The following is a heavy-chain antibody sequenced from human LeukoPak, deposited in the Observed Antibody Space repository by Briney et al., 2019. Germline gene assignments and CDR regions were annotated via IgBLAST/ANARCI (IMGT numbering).Heavy chain of an antibody. J-gene: IGHJ3*02. CDR2: IYPGDSDI. CDR1: GYTFSSYW. V-gene: IGHV5-51*01. D-gene: IGHD1-26*01. Sequence: GESLKISCKGSGYTFSSYWIGWVRQMPGRGLEWMGVIYPGDSDIRYSPSFQGQVAISVDKSISTAYLQWSSLKASDTAMYYCARQGSGGYSRGPHDAFDIWGQGTMVTVSP. CDR3: ARQGSGGYSRGPHDAFDI.